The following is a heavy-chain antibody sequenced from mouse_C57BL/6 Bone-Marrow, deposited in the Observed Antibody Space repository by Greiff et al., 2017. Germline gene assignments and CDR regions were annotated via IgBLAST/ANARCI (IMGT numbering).Heavy chain of an antibody. D-gene: IGHD1-1*01. Sequence: VQLQQPGAELVKPGASVKLSCKASGYTFTSYWMQWVKQRPGQGLEWIGEIDPSDSYTNYNQKFKGKATLAVDTSSSTAYMQLSSLTSEDSAVYYFATLAGFYAMDYWGQGTSVTVSS. CDR3: ATLAGFYAMDY. J-gene: IGHJ4*01. CDR1: GYTFTSYW. V-gene: IGHV1-50*01. CDR2: IDPSDSYT.